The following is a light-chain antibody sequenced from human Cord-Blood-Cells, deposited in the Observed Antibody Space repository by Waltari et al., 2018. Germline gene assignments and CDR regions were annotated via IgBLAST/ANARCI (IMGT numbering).Light chain of an antibody. CDR3: MQALQTPFS. CDR2: LGS. CDR1: KSLLHSNGYNY. V-gene: IGKV2-28*01. J-gene: IGKJ2*03. Sequence: DLVMTQSQLSLPVTPGEPASISCRSIKSLLHSNGYNYLDCYLQKPGQSPQLLIYLGSNWASGVPDRFSGSGSGTDFTLKISRVEAEDVGVYYCMQALQTPFSFGHGTKLDIK.